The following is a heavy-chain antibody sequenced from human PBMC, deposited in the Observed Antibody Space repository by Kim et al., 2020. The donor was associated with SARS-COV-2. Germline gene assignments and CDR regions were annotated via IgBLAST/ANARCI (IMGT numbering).Heavy chain of an antibody. J-gene: IGHJ6*02. CDR1: GDSVSSNSAA. D-gene: IGHD2-15*01. CDR2: TYYRSKWYN. CDR3: ARDGGDGSNCSGGSCYLRMDV. V-gene: IGHV6-1*01. Sequence: SQTLSLTCAISGDSVSSNSAAWNWIRQSPSRGLEWLGRTYYRSKWYNDYAVSMKSRITINPDTSKNQFSLQLNSVTPEDTAVYYCARDGGDGSNCSGGSCYLRMDVWGQGTTVTVSS.